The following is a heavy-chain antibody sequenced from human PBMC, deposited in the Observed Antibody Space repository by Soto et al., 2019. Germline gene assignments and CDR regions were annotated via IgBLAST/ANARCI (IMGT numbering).Heavy chain of an antibody. CDR1: GTSITSGGYY. J-gene: IGHJ4*02. CDR2: IYSSGST. V-gene: IGHV4-31*01. CDR3: TRGTLH. Sequence: QVQLQESGPGLVKPSQTLSLICTVSGTSITSGGYYWSWIRQHPGKGLEWIGCIYSSGSTSYNPHLXSXHAMSVDTSKNQFSLSLSSVTAADTAVYYCTRGTLHWGQGTLVTVSS.